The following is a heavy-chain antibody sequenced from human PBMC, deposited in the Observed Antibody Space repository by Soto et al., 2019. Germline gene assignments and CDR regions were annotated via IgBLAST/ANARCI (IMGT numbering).Heavy chain of an antibody. CDR1: GYAFTSYG. CDR3: ARDDSSSWASYYYYGMDV. Sequence: ASVKVSCKASGYAFTSYGISWVRQAPGQGLEWMGWISAYNGNTNYAQKLQGRVTMTTDTSTSTAYMELRSLRSDDTAVYYCARDDSSSWASYYYYGMDVWGQGTTVTVSS. D-gene: IGHD6-13*01. CDR2: ISAYNGNT. V-gene: IGHV1-18*04. J-gene: IGHJ6*02.